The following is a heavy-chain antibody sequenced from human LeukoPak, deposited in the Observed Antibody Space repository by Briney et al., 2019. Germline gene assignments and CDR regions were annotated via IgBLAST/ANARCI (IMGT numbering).Heavy chain of an antibody. V-gene: IGHV3-30*02. CDR1: GFTFSSYG. CDR3: AKDGGGLTAYGAFDI. Sequence: PGGSLRLSCAASGFTFSSYGMHWVRQAPGKGLEWVAFIRYDGSNKYYADSVKGRFTISRDNSKNTLYLQMNSLRAEDTAVYYCAKDGGGLTAYGAFDIWGQGTMVTVSS. D-gene: IGHD3-9*01. CDR2: IRYDGSNK. J-gene: IGHJ3*02.